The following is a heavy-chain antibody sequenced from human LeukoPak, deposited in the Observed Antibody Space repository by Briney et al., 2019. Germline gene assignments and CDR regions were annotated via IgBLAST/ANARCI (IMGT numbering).Heavy chain of an antibody. J-gene: IGHJ5*02. D-gene: IGHD5-18*01. CDR1: GGSFSGYY. CDR3: ALMGYSHNWFDP. Sequence: PSETLSLTCAVYGGSFSGYYWSWIRQPPGKGLEWIGEINHSGSTNYNPSLKRRVTISVDTSKNQSSLKLSSVTAADTAVCYCALMGYSHNWFDPWGQGTLVTVSS. CDR2: INHSGST. V-gene: IGHV4-34*01.